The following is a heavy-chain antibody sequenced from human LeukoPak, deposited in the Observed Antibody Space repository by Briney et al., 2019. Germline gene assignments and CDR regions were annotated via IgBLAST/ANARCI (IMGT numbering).Heavy chain of an antibody. J-gene: IGHJ4*02. Sequence: PGGSLRLSCAASGFTFSSYGMNWVRQAPGKGLEWVAVISYDGSKKYYVDSVKGRFTISRDNSKNTLYLQINSLRAEDTAVYYCAKDRVPEASYFDYWGQGTLVTVSS. CDR1: GFTFSSYG. CDR3: AKDRVPEASYFDY. CDR2: ISYDGSKK. D-gene: IGHD3-3*01. V-gene: IGHV3-30*18.